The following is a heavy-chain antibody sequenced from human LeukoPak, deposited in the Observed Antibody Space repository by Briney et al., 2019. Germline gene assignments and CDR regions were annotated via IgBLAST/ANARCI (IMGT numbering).Heavy chain of an antibody. CDR1: GGSISSGSYY. CDR2: IYTSGST. D-gene: IGHD3-22*01. V-gene: IGHV4-61*02. J-gene: IGHJ4*02. CDR3: ARDPQWTINYYDSSGYYYVRPFDY. Sequence: SETLSLTCTVSGGSISSGSYYWSWIRQPAGKGLEWIGRIYTSGSTNYNPSLKSRVTISVDTSKNQFSLKLSSVTAADTAVYYCARDPQWTINYYDSSGYYYVRPFDYWGQGTLVTVSS.